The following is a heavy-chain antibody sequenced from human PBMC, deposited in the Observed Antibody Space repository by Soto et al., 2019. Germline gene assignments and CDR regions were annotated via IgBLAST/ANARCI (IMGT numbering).Heavy chain of an antibody. D-gene: IGHD2-15*01. Sequence: QVQLVESGGGVVQPGRSLRLSCAASGFTFSSYGMHWVRQAPGKGLEWVAVIWYDGSNKYYADSVKGRFTISRDNSKNTLYLQMNSLRAEDTAVYYCARVIGYCSGGSCYSDYYYYGMDVWGQGTTVTVSS. J-gene: IGHJ6*02. CDR2: IWYDGSNK. V-gene: IGHV3-33*01. CDR3: ARVIGYCSGGSCYSDYYYYGMDV. CDR1: GFTFSSYG.